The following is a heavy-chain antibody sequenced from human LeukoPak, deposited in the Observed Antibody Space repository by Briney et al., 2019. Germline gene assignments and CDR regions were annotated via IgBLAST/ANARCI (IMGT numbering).Heavy chain of an antibody. D-gene: IGHD3-10*01. CDR3: AKGPRLLWFGELPN. CDR1: GFTFSGFA. CDR2: ISYHGRDK. V-gene: IGHV3-30*04. J-gene: IGHJ4*02. Sequence: GGSLRLSCAGSGFTFSGFAMHWVRQAPGKGLEWVAAISYHGRDKYYADAVSGRFTISRDNSKNTLYLQMNSLRAEDTAVYYCAKGPRLLWFGELPNWGQGTLVTVSS.